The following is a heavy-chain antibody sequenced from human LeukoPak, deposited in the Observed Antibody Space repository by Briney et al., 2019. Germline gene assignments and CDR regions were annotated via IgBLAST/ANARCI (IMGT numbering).Heavy chain of an antibody. CDR2: IYSGGST. J-gene: IGHJ6*03. CDR1: GLTVSSNY. V-gene: IGHV3-66*01. CDR3: AREGVGATGDYYYYMDV. Sequence: GGSLRLSCAASGLTVSSNYMNWVRQAPGKGLEWVSVIYSGGSTYYADSVKGRFTISRDNAKNSLYLQMNSLRAEDTAVYYCAREGVGATGDYYYYMDVWGKGTTVTVSS. D-gene: IGHD1-26*01.